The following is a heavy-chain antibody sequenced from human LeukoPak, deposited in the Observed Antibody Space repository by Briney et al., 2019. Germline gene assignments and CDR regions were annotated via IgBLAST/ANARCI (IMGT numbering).Heavy chain of an antibody. J-gene: IGHJ5*02. CDR3: ALLWFGESNWFDP. V-gene: IGHV4-39*01. CDR2: IYYSGST. D-gene: IGHD3-10*01. CDR1: GGSISSSSYY. Sequence: PSETLSLTCTVSGGSISSSSYYCGWIRQPPGKGLEWIGSIYYSGSTYYNPSLKSRVTISVDTSKSQFSLKLRSVTAADTAVYYCALLWFGESNWFDPWGQGTLVTVSS.